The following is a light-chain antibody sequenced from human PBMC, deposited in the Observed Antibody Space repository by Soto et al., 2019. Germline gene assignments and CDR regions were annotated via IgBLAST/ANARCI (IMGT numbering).Light chain of an antibody. CDR3: QQYGSSPGLFT. J-gene: IGKJ3*01. CDR2: DAS. Sequence: ELVLTQSPGTLSLSPGEIATLSCRASQSVSSTYLAWYQQKPGQAPRLLIYDASSRATGIPDRFSGSGSGTDFTLTISRLEPEDFAVYYCQQYGSSPGLFTFGPGTNVDFK. V-gene: IGKV3-20*01. CDR1: QSVSSTY.